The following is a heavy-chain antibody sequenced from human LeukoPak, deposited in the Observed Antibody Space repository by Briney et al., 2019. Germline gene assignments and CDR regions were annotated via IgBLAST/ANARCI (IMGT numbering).Heavy chain of an antibody. CDR2: ISYDGSNK. V-gene: IGHV3-30*03. Sequence: GGSLRLSCAASGFTFSSYGMHWVRQAPGKGLEGVAVISYDGSNKYYADSVKGRFTISRDNSKNTLCLQVDSLRAEDTAVYYCARQLGSCSDGSCYFDSWGQGTLVTVSS. CDR3: ARQLGSCSDGSCYFDS. D-gene: IGHD2-15*01. CDR1: GFTFSSYG. J-gene: IGHJ4*02.